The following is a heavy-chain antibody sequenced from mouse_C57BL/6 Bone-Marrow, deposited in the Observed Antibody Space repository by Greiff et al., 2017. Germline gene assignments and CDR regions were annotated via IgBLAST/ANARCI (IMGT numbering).Heavy chain of an antibody. CDR2: SRNKANDYTT. CDR1: GFTFSDFY. Sequence: EVHLVESGGGLVQSGRSLRLSCATSGFTFSDFYMEWVRQAPGKGLEWIAASRNKANDYTTEYSASVKGRFIVSRDTSQSILYLQMNALRAEDTAIYYCARDAPFYYYGSRYWYFDVWGTGTTVTVSS. D-gene: IGHD1-1*01. V-gene: IGHV7-1*01. CDR3: ARDAPFYYYGSRYWYFDV. J-gene: IGHJ1*03.